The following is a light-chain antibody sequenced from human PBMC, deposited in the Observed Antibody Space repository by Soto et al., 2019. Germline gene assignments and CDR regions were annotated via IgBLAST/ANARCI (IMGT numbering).Light chain of an antibody. Sequence: DIQMTQSPSSLSASVGDRVTVTCRASQSISSHLNWYQQKPGKAPKLLIYAASSLQSGVPSRFSGSGSGTDFTLTISSLQPEDFATYYCQQSYIAPGTFGQGTKVDIK. CDR2: AAS. V-gene: IGKV1-39*01. CDR3: QQSYIAPGT. J-gene: IGKJ1*01. CDR1: QSISSH.